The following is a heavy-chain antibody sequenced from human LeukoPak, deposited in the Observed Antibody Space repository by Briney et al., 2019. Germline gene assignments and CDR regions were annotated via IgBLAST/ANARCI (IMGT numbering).Heavy chain of an antibody. CDR1: GGTFSSYA. CDR2: IIPILGIA. D-gene: IGHD1-7*01. V-gene: IGHV1-69*04. J-gene: IGHJ3*02. Sequence: ASAKVSCKASGGTFSSYAISWVRQAPGQGLEWMGRIIPILGIANYAQKFQGRVTITADKSTSTAYMELSSLRSEDTAVYYCARELVELSRAFDIWGQGTMVTVSS. CDR3: ARELVELSRAFDI.